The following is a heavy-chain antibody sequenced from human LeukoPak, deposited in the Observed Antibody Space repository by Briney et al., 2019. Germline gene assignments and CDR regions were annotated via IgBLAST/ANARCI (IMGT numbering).Heavy chain of an antibody. CDR1: GFTFSSYA. D-gene: IGHD6-13*01. CDR2: ISGSGGST. CDR3: ATSRYSGAAAAPSSFDY. Sequence: GGSLRLSCAASGFTFSSYAMSWVRQAPGKGLEWVSAISGSGGSTYYADSVKGRFTISRDSSKNTLYLQMNSLRAEDTAVYYCATSRYSGAAAAPSSFDYWGQGTLVTVSS. J-gene: IGHJ4*02. V-gene: IGHV3-23*01.